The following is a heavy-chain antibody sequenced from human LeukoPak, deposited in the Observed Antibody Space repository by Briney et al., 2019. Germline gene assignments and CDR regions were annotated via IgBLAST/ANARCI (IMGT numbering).Heavy chain of an antibody. CDR1: GYTFTSYD. D-gene: IGHD6-13*01. V-gene: IGHV1-8*01. J-gene: IGHJ4*02. CDR2: MNPNSGNT. Sequence: ASVKVSCKASGYTFTSYDINWVRQATGQGLEWMGWMNPNSGNTGYAQKFQGRVTMTRNTSISTAYMELSSLRSEDTAEYYCARVMGIALLLPTDYWGQGTLVTVSS. CDR3: ARVMGIALLLPTDY.